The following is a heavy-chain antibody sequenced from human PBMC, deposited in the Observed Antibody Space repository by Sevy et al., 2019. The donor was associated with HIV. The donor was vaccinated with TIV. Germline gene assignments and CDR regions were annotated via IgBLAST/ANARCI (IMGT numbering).Heavy chain of an antibody. V-gene: IGHV3-49*03. CDR1: GFTSGDYI. CDR3: TRTSYYYDSGSYYGMDV. Sequence: GGSLRLSCTPSGFTSGDYILTWFRQAPGKGLEWVGFIRSKTYGGTIEYAASVKGRITISRDDSKNTAYLRMNSLKTEDTAVYYCTRTSYYYDSGSYYGMDVWGQGTTVTVSS. J-gene: IGHJ6*02. CDR2: IRSKTYGGTI. D-gene: IGHD3-10*01.